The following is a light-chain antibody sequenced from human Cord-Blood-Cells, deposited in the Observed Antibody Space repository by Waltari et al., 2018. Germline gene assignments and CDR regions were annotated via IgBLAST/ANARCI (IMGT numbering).Light chain of an antibody. CDR2: DAS. Sequence: AIQLTQSPSSLSASVGDRVTITCRASQGISSALAWYQQKPGKAPKLLIYDASSLESGVPSRFSGSGSGTDFTLTISSLQPEDFATYYCQQFNGYPMATFTFGPGTKVDIK. J-gene: IGKJ3*01. CDR3: QQFNGYPMATFT. V-gene: IGKV1-13*02. CDR1: QGISSA.